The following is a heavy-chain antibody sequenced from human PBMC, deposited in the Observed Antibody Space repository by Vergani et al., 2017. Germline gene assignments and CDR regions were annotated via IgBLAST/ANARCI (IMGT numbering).Heavy chain of an antibody. CDR2: IYYSGST. CDR3: ARLIAARPGAFDI. D-gene: IGHD6-6*01. J-gene: IGHJ3*02. CDR1: GGSISSSSYY. V-gene: IGHV4-39*01. Sequence: QVQLQESGPGLVKPSQTLSLTCTVSGGSISSSSYYWGWIRQPPGKGLEWIGSIYYSGSTYYNPSLKSRVTISVDTSKNQFSLKLSSVTAADTAVYYCARLIAARPGAFDIWGQGTMVTVSS.